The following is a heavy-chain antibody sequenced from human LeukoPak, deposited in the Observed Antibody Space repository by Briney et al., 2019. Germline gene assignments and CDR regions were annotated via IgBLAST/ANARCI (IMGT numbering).Heavy chain of an antibody. J-gene: IGHJ4*02. D-gene: IGHD2-8*02. V-gene: IGHV3-23*01. CDR3: YIDY. Sequence: GGSLRLSCAGSGFTISNYAMRWVRQAPGQGLQWLSAISASGTSTYYADAVKGRFTISRDNSRNTLYCAKPPPASETGGSHPGYIDYWGQGTLVTVS. CDR1: GFTISNYA. CDR2: ISASGTST.